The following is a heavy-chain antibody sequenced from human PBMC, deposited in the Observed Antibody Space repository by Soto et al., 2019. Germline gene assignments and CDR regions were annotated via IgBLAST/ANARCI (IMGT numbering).Heavy chain of an antibody. V-gene: IGHV4-34*01. CDR1: GGSFSGYY. D-gene: IGHD4-17*01. CDR3: ASYYGDTPTWFDP. Sequence: QVQLQQWGAGLLKPSETLSLTCAVYGGSFSGYYWSGIRQPPGKGLEWIGESNHSGSTNYTPSIKSRVTISVDTSTNQCSLKLSSGPAAATAVYSCASYYGDTPTWFDPWGQGTLVTVSS. J-gene: IGHJ5*02. CDR2: SNHSGST.